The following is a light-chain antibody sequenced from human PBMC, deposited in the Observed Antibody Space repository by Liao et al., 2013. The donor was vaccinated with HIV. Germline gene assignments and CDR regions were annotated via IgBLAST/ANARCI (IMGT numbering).Light chain of an antibody. Sequence: SSELTQSPSVSVSPGQTATITCSGEKLGDKYVSWYQQKPGQSPVLVLYQDTKRPSGIPARFSGSNSGNTATLTISGTQAMDEADYYCQAWDSSSAVFGGGTKLTVL. CDR3: QAWDSSSAV. CDR2: QDT. V-gene: IGLV3-1*01. CDR1: KLGDKY. J-gene: IGLJ3*02.